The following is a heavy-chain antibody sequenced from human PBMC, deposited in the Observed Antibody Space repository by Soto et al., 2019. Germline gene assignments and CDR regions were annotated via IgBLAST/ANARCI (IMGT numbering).Heavy chain of an antibody. V-gene: IGHV1-69*02. D-gene: IGHD2-2*01. CDR2: IIPILGIA. J-gene: IGHJ6*02. CDR1: GGTFSSYT. CDR3: ARNDRSCSSTSCYPRSYYYYYGMDV. Sequence: GASVKVSCKASGGTFSSYTISWVRQAPGQGLEWMGRIIPILGIANYAQKFQGRVTITADKSTSTAYMELSSLRSEDTAVYYCARNDRSCSSTSCYPRSYYYYYGMDVWGQGTTVTVSS.